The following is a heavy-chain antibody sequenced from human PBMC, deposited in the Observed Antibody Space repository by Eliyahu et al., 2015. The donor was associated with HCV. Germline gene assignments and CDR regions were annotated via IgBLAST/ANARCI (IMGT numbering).Heavy chain of an antibody. D-gene: IGHD1-26*01. CDR2: IKQDGSEK. CDR1: GFTFTSHW. J-gene: IGHJ4*02. Sequence: EVQLVESGGALVQPGGSLRLSCAASGFTFTSHWMSWVRQAPGKGLEWVANIKQDGSEKYYVDSVKGRFTISRDNAKNSLYLQMNSLRAEDTAVYYCAREPAIAIVTYFDYWGQGTLVTVSS. CDR3: AREPAIAIVTYFDY. V-gene: IGHV3-7*05.